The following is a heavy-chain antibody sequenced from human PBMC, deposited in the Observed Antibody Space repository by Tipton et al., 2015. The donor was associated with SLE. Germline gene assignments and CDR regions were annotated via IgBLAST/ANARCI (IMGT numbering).Heavy chain of an antibody. V-gene: IGHV3-74*01. J-gene: IGHJ4*02. CDR1: GFSINNYW. CDR2: INGDGSTT. Sequence: GSLRLSCAASGFSINNYWMHWVRQAPGKGLMWVSRINGDGSTTTYADSVKGRFSISRDNSKNTLYLQMNSLGAEDTAFYYCARTKATATTLLYWGQGVLVTVSS. CDR3: ARTKATATTLLY. D-gene: IGHD1-7*01.